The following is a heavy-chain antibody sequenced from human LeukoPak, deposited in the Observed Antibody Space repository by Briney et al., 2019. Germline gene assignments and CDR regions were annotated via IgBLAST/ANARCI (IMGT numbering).Heavy chain of an antibody. Sequence: PGGSLRLSCAASGFTFTTSWLSWVRQAPGKGLEWVANIKPDGSDKYYVDSVKGRFTISRDNAKNSLYLQMNSLRAEDTAVYYCASLSSIVATYWGQGTLVNVSS. D-gene: IGHD5-12*01. CDR2: IKPDGSDK. J-gene: IGHJ4*02. CDR1: GFTFTTSW. CDR3: ASLSSIVATY. V-gene: IGHV3-7*01.